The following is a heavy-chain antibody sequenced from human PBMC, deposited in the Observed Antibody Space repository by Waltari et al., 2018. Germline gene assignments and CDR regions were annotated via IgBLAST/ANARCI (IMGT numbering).Heavy chain of an antibody. Sequence: EVQLVESGGGLVQPGGSLRLSCAASGFTFSTYWMNWVRQAPGEGLEWVANIKQDGSEKYYVDSVKGRFTISRDNAKNSLYLQMNSLRAEDTAVYYCARDGDYGDYQASYYFDYWGQGTLVTVSS. J-gene: IGHJ4*02. CDR3: ARDGDYGDYQASYYFDY. D-gene: IGHD4-17*01. V-gene: IGHV3-7*01. CDR2: IKQDGSEK. CDR1: GFTFSTYW.